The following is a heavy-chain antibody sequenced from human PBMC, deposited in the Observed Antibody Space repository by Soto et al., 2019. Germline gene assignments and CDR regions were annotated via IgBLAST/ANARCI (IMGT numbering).Heavy chain of an antibody. CDR3: TPDRSSSSLHY. CDR2: IRSKPDGGTI. Sequence: EVQLVESGGGLVKPGGSLRLSCAASGFTFSNDWMSWVRQAPGKGLEWVGRIRSKPDGGTIDYAAPVKGRFTISREDSKNTLDLQMNSLNTEDTAVYYCTPDRSSSSLHYWGQGTLVTVSS. J-gene: IGHJ4*02. CDR1: GFTFSNDW. V-gene: IGHV3-15*01. D-gene: IGHD2-2*01.